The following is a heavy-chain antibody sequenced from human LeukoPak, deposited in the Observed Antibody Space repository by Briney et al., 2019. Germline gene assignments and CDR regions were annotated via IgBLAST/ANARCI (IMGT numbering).Heavy chain of an antibody. CDR2: INPNSGGT. D-gene: IGHD6-19*01. J-gene: IGHJ3*02. CDR1: GYTLTGYY. Sequence: GASVKVSCKASGYTLTGYYMHWVRQAPGQGLEWMGWINPNSGGTNYAQKFQGRVTMTRDTSISTAYMELSRLRSDDTAVYYCASGIAVAGTSEGDAFDIWGQGTMVTVSS. V-gene: IGHV1-2*02. CDR3: ASGIAVAGTSEGDAFDI.